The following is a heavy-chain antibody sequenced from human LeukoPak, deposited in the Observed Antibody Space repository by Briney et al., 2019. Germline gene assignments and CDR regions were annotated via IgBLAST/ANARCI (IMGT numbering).Heavy chain of an antibody. V-gene: IGHV1-2*06. D-gene: IGHD6-19*01. CDR2: INPNSGGT. J-gene: IGHJ4*02. Sequence: ASVKVSCKASGYTFTGYYMHWVRQAPGQGLEWMGRINPNSGGTNYAQKFQGMVTMTRDTSISTAYMELSRLRSDDTAVYYCARGGSSGWYDEFDYWGQGTLVTVSS. CDR3: ARGGSSGWYDEFDY. CDR1: GYTFTGYY.